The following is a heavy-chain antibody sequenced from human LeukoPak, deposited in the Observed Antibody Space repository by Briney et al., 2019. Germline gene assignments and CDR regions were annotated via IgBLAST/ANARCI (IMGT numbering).Heavy chain of an antibody. V-gene: IGHV3-21*01. D-gene: IGHD2-15*01. CDR3: ARDSCGGSCYYEDWFDP. J-gene: IGHJ5*02. CDR1: GFTFSSYS. CDR2: ISSSSSYI. Sequence: GGSLRLSCAASGFTFSSYSMNWVRQAPGKGPEWVSSISSSSSYIYYADSVKGRFTISRDNAKNSLYLQMNSLRAEDTAVYYCARDSCGGSCYYEDWFDPWGQGTLVTVSS.